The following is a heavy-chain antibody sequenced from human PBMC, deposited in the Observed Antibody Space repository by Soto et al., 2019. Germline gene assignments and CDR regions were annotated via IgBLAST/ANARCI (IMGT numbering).Heavy chain of an antibody. CDR1: GFTFSSYW. V-gene: IGHV3-74*01. CDR3: ARDLCGSASLWGYYYYYCMDG. J-gene: IGHJ6*02. Sequence: EVQLVESGGGLVQPGGSLRLSCAASGFTFSSYWMHWVRQAPGKGLVWVSRINSDGSSTSYADSVKGRFTISRDNAKNTRYLRMNSLSAQDTAVYYCARDLCGSASLWGYYYYYCMDGWCQGTTVTVS. D-gene: IGHD2-21*01. CDR2: INSDGSST.